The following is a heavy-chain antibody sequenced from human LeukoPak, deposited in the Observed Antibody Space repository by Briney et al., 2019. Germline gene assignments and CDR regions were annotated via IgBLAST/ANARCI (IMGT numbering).Heavy chain of an antibody. CDR3: ARRGSCGQIGFDY. CDR1: GGSISSYY. Sequence: PSETLSLTCTVSGGSISSYYWSWIRQPPGKGLEWIGYIYYSGSTNYNPSLKSRVTISVDTSKNQFSLKLSSVTAADTAVYYCARRGSCGQIGFDYWGQGTLVTVSS. CDR2: IYYSGST. V-gene: IGHV4-59*08. J-gene: IGHJ4*02. D-gene: IGHD5-18*01.